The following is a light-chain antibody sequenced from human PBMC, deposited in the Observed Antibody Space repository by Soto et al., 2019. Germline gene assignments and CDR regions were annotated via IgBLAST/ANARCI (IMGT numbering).Light chain of an antibody. Sequence: DIVMTQSPDSLAVSLGERATINCKSSQSVLYSPNNKNSLAWYQQKPGQPPKLFIYWASIRESGVPARFSGSGSGTDFTLTISRLQAEDVAVYYCQQYYRTPPTFGQGTKVEIK. J-gene: IGKJ1*01. CDR1: QSVLYSPNNKNS. V-gene: IGKV4-1*01. CDR2: WAS. CDR3: QQYYRTPPT.